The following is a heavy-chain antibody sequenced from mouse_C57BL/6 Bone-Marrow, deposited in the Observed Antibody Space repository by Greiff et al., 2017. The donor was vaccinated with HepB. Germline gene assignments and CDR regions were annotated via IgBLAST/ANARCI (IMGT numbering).Heavy chain of an antibody. CDR1: GFNIKHTY. J-gene: IGHJ1*03. V-gene: IGHV14-3*01. D-gene: IGHD1-1*01. Sequence: EVQLQQSVAELVRPGASVKLSCTASGFNIKHTYMHWVKQRPEQGLEWIGRIDPANGNTKYAPKFQGKATITADTSSNTAYLQLSSLTSEDTAIYYCARYGSSYDWYFDVWGTGTTVTVSS. CDR2: IDPANGNT. CDR3: ARYGSSYDWYFDV.